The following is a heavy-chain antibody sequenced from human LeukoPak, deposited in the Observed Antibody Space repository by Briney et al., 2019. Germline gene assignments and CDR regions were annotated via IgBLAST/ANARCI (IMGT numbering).Heavy chain of an antibody. Sequence: ASQTLSLTCTVSGGSISSGSYYWSWIRQPAGKGLEWIGRIYTSGSTNYNPSLKSRVTISVDTSKNQFSLKLSSVTAADTAVYYGARGGYNGNDGGENGMDVWGQGTTVTVSS. CDR1: GGSISSGSYY. V-gene: IGHV4-61*02. D-gene: IGHD1-20*01. CDR2: IYTSGST. J-gene: IGHJ6*02. CDR3: ARGGYNGNDGGENGMDV.